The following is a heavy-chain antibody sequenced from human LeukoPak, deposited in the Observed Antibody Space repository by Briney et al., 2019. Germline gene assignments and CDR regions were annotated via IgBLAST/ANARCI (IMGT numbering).Heavy chain of an antibody. CDR1: GYIFTSYG. D-gene: IGHD3-22*01. J-gene: IGHJ4*02. Sequence: ASVKVSCKASGYIFTSYGISWVRQAPGQGLEWMGWINTYNGNTNYAQKLQGRVTMTTDTSTTTAYMELGSLRSEDTAVYYCARDLRVPGDYDSSGYASDWGQGTLVTVSS. CDR2: INTYNGNT. V-gene: IGHV1-18*01. CDR3: ARDLRVPGDYDSSGYASD.